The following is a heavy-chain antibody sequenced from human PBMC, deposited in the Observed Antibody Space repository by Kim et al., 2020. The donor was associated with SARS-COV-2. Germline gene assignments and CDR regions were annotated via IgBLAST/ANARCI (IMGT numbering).Heavy chain of an antibody. CDR3: ARNSTSMAPYEY. Sequence: SETLYLTCTVSGDSVSNGFHYWGWVRQPPGKGLEWIGSVYYVGSASYNPSLKSRVTMSVDTSKNQFSLHLTSVTAADTAIYYCARNSTSMAPYEYWGQGILVTVS. V-gene: IGHV4-39*01. CDR2: VYYVGSA. CDR1: GDSVSNGFHY. J-gene: IGHJ4*02. D-gene: IGHD5-18*01.